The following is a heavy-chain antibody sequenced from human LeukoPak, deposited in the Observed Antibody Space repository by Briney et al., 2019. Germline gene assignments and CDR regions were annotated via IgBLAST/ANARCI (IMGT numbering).Heavy chain of an antibody. V-gene: IGHV3-23*01. CDR2: IVGRGDST. J-gene: IGHJ3*02. Sequence: PGGSLRLSCAASGFTFSNYVLSWVRQAPGKGLEWVSGIVGRGDSTYNAGSVRGRFTISRDNSKNTLYLQMNSLRADDTAVYYCAKNWNDGSPDAFDIWGQGTMVTVSS. CDR1: GFTFSNYV. D-gene: IGHD1-1*01. CDR3: AKNWNDGSPDAFDI.